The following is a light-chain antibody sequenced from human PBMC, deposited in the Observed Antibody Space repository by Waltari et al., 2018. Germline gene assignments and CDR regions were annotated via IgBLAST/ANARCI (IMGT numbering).Light chain of an antibody. V-gene: IGLV1-47*01. CDR1: ISNLGTNY. J-gene: IGLJ3*02. CDR3: ASWDDSLSVGV. CDR2: RNN. Sequence: QSVLTQPPSASGTPGQRVTISCSGSISNLGTNYVYWYQQFPGTAPKLLIQRNNQRPSGGPDRFPGSKAGTSASLAISGLRSEDEADYYCASWDDSLSVGVFGGGTKLTVL.